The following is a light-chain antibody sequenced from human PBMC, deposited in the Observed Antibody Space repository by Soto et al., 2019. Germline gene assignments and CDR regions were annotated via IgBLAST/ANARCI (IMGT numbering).Light chain of an antibody. V-gene: IGKV3-20*01. J-gene: IGKJ2*01. Sequence: EIVLTQSPGTLSLSPGGRAALSCRASQSLSGNYLAWYQQKPGQAPRLLIFGVSSRATGIPDRFSGSGSGTDFTLTINRLEPEDFAVYYCHHYGSSPYTFGLGTKLEIK. CDR1: QSLSGNY. CDR2: GVS. CDR3: HHYGSSPYT.